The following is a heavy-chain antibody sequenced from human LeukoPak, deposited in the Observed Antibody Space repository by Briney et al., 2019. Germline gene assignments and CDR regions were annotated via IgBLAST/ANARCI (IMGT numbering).Heavy chain of an antibody. Sequence: GGSLRLSCAASGFTFSSYGMPWVRQAPGKGLEWVALIRYDESNRYYADSVKGRFTISRDNSKNTLYLQMNSLRAEDTAVYYCAIAARGMDVWGKGTTVTVSS. J-gene: IGHJ6*03. CDR1: GFTFSSYG. CDR2: IRYDESNR. CDR3: AIAARGMDV. V-gene: IGHV3-30*02.